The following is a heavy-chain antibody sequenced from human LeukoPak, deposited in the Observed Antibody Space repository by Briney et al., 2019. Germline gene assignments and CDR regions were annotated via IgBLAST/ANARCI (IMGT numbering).Heavy chain of an antibody. Sequence: SETLSLTCSVSGGSISSGGYYWSWIRQHTGKGLEWIGYIYYSGSTYYNPSLKSRVTISVDTSKNQFSLKLSSVTAADTAVYYCARAPYSGYGYFGYWGQGTLVTVSS. V-gene: IGHV4-31*03. CDR2: IYYSGST. CDR3: ARAPYSGYGYFGY. D-gene: IGHD5-12*01. CDR1: GGSISSGGYY. J-gene: IGHJ4*02.